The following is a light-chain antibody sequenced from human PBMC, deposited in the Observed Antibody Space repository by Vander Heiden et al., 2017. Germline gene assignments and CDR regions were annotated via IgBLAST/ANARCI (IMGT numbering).Light chain of an antibody. Sequence: QSALTQPRSVSGSPGQSVTISCTGTSSDIGNFDYVSWYQHHPGKAPKFMIYDGTKRPSGVPDRFSGSKSGNTASLTISGLQAEDEADYYCCSYAGSYTFLFGGGTKLTVL. J-gene: IGLJ2*01. CDR1: SSDIGNFDY. CDR3: CSYAGSYTFL. CDR2: DGT. V-gene: IGLV2-11*01.